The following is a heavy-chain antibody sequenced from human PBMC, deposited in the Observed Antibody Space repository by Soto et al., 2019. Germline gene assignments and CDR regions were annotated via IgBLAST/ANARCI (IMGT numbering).Heavy chain of an antibody. J-gene: IGHJ4*02. Sequence: SETLSLTCTVSGDSISGYYWSWIRQPPGMPLEWIGYIHYSGTTNYNPSLKSRVTISVDTSKSQFSLKLSYVSAADTSVYYCARDQHSKGDFYYCGQGTLVTVSS. D-gene: IGHD4-4*01. V-gene: IGHV4-59*01. CDR2: IHYSGTT. CDR3: ARDQHSKGDFYY. CDR1: GDSISGYY.